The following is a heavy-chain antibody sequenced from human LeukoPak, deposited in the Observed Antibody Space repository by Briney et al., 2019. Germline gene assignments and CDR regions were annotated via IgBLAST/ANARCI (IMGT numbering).Heavy chain of an antibody. CDR3: ARLAEGPFDY. CDR2: IYYSGST. D-gene: IGHD3-3*02. J-gene: IGHJ4*02. V-gene: IGHV4-59*08. Sequence: NPSETLSLTCTVSGGSISSYYWSWIRQPPGKGLEWIGYIYYSGSTNYNPSLKSRVTISVDTSKNQFSLKLSSVTAADTAVYYCARLAEGPFDYWGQGTLVTVSS. CDR1: GGSISSYY.